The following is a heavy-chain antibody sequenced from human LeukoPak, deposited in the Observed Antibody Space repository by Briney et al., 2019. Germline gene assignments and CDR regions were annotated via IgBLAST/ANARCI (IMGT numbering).Heavy chain of an antibody. CDR3: ARDCDRSGYYCY. Sequence: ASVKVSCKASGYIFSDYGISWVRQATGQGLEWMGWISTSNGNTNYAQKLQGRVAMTTDTSTSTAYMELRSLRSDDTAVYYCARDCDRSGYYCYWGQGTLVTVSS. D-gene: IGHD3-22*01. V-gene: IGHV1-18*01. J-gene: IGHJ4*02. CDR2: ISTSNGNT. CDR1: GYIFSDYG.